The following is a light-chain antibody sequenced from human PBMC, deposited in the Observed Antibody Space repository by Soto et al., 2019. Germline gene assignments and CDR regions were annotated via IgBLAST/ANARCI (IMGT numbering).Light chain of an antibody. Sequence: EILMTQSPATLSVSPGERATLSCRASQSVRSNLAWYQQKPGQAPRLLIFGATTRATGMPARFSGSGSGTEFTLTISRLEPEDFAVYYCQQYGSSPRAFGGGTKVEI. CDR2: GAT. V-gene: IGKV3-15*01. CDR3: QQYGSSPRA. CDR1: QSVRSN. J-gene: IGKJ4*01.